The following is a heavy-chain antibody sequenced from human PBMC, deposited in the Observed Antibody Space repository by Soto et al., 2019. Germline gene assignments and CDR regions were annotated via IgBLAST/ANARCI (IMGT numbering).Heavy chain of an antibody. CDR2: IKTDGSST. D-gene: IGHD5-18*01. J-gene: IGHJ4*02. CDR1: GFSFSNYW. CDR3: AKREGNTYGLFH. Sequence: EVQLVESGGGLVQPGGSLRLSCAASGFSFSNYWIHWVRQAPGKGLVWVSRIKTDGSSTDYAASVKGRFTISRDNAKNTLYLQTNSLTGEDTAVYYCAKREGNTYGLFHWGQGTLVTVSS. V-gene: IGHV3-74*01.